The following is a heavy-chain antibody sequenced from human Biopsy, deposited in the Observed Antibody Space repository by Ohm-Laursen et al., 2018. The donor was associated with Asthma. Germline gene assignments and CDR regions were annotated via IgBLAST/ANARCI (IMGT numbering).Heavy chain of an antibody. D-gene: IGHD7-27*01. Sequence: TLTLTFSFSGFSLSSSGANVNWIRQPPGKGLEWIGSISYTGNTDIPSLRSRVTLSVDTSKNNFSLKLTSVTAADTAVFYCARHWNWGSFFDYWGQGMLVTVSS. V-gene: IGHV4-39*01. J-gene: IGHJ4*02. CDR1: GFSLSSSGAN. CDR3: ARHWNWGSFFDY. CDR2: ISYTGNT.